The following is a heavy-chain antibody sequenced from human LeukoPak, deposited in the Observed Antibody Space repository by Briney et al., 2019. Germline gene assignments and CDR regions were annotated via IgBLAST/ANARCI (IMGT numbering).Heavy chain of an antibody. CDR3: ARGDYDFRTFDP. CDR2: VRGGSGNT. Sequence: GGSLRLSCAASGFTFSNYAMSWVRQAPGKGLEWVSAVRGGSGNTYYADSVKGRFTISRDNSKNTLYLQMNSLRAEDTAVYYCARGDYDFRTFDPWGQGTLVTVSS. D-gene: IGHD3-3*01. V-gene: IGHV3-23*01. J-gene: IGHJ5*02. CDR1: GFTFSNYA.